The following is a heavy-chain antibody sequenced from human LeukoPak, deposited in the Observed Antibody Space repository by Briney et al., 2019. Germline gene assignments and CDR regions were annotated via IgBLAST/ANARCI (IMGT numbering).Heavy chain of an antibody. Sequence: SETLSLTCTVSGGSISSYYWSWIRQPPGKGLEWIGYIYYSGSTNYNPSLKSRVTISVDTSKNQFSLKLSSVTVADTAVYYCARHYSGYDSHFDYWGQGTLVTVSS. CDR2: IYYSGST. V-gene: IGHV4-59*08. D-gene: IGHD5-12*01. CDR3: ARHYSGYDSHFDY. J-gene: IGHJ4*02. CDR1: GGSISSYY.